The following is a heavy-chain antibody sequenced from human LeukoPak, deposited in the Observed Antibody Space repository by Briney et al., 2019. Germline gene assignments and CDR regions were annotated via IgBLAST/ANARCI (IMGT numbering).Heavy chain of an antibody. CDR3: ARVIGSDTRDYYLGY. CDR1: GGSFSGYY. Sequence: SETLSLTCAVYGGSFSGYYWSWIRQPPGKGLERIGEINHSGSTNYNPSLKSRVTISADTSKNQFSLKLTSVTAADTAVYYCARVIGSDTRDYYLGYWGQGTLVTVYS. D-gene: IGHD2-2*01. J-gene: IGHJ4*02. V-gene: IGHV4-34*01. CDR2: INHSGST.